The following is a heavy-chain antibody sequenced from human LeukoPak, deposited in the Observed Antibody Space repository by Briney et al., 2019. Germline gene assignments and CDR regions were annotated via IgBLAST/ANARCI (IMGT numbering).Heavy chain of an antibody. V-gene: IGHV3-7*01. J-gene: IGHJ4*02. CDR3: ARDLAPYGDYFTDY. CDR1: GFTFSSYW. Sequence: GGSLRLSCAASGFTFSSYWMSWVRQAPGKGLEWEANIKQDGSEKYYVDSVKGRFTISRDNAKNSLYLQMNSLRAEDTAVHYCARDLAPYGDYFTDYWGQGTLVTVSS. D-gene: IGHD4-17*01. CDR2: IKQDGSEK.